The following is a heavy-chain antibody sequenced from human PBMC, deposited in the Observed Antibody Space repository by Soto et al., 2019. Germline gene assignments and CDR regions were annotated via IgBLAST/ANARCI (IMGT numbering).Heavy chain of an antibody. CDR2: ISYDGSNK. CDR1: GFTFSSYA. CDR3: AREMDIVATSTGMDV. Sequence: PGGSLRLSCAASGFTFSSYAMHWVRQAPGKGLEWVAVISYDGSNKYYADSVKGRFTISRDNSKNTLYLQMNSLRAEDTAVYYCAREMDIVATSTGMDVWGQGTTVTVSS. J-gene: IGHJ6*02. D-gene: IGHD5-12*01. V-gene: IGHV3-30-3*01.